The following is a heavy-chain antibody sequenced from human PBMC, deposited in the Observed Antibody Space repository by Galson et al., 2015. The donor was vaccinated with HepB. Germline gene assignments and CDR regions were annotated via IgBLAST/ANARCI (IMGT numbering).Heavy chain of an antibody. CDR2: INPNSGGT. J-gene: IGHJ4*02. D-gene: IGHD1-26*01. Sequence: SVKVSCKASGYTFTGYYMHWVRQAPGQGLEWMGWINPNSGGTNYAQKFQGRVTMTRDTSISTAYMELSRLRSDDTAVYYCARGEGGSYYEFDYWGQGTLVTVSS. CDR3: ARGEGGSYYEFDY. V-gene: IGHV1-2*02. CDR1: GYTFTGYY.